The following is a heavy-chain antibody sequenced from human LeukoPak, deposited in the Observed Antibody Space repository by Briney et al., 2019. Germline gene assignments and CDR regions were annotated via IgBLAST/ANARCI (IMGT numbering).Heavy chain of an antibody. Sequence: GASVKVSCKASGDTFTTYAMNWVRQAPGQGLEWMGWITSYNGNTKYAQQLQGRVTMTTDTSTGTAYMELRSLRSDDTAVYYCARAGAAAGTPFDYWGQGTLVTVSS. CDR1: GDTFTTYA. V-gene: IGHV1-18*01. CDR3: ARAGAAAGTPFDY. J-gene: IGHJ4*02. D-gene: IGHD6-13*01. CDR2: ITSYNGNT.